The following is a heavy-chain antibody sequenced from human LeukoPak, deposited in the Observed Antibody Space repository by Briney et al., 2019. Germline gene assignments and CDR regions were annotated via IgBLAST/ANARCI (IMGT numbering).Heavy chain of an antibody. CDR3: ARGGVFKAAATFDY. Sequence: SETLSLTCTVSGGSIISYYWSWIRQPAGEGLEWIGRVHSSGTTNYNPSLKSRVTMSVDTSKNQFSLKVTSATAADTAVYYCARGGVFKAAATFDYWGQEVLVTVTS. J-gene: IGHJ4*02. CDR2: VHSSGTT. D-gene: IGHD2-15*01. CDR1: GGSIISYY. V-gene: IGHV4-4*07.